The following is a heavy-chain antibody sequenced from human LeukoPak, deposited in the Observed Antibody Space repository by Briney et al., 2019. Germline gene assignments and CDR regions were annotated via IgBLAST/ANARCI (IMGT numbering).Heavy chain of an antibody. V-gene: IGHV1-24*01. CDR3: ATDELAKGRYGAFDI. J-gene: IGHJ3*02. D-gene: IGHD3-16*01. CDR2: FDPEDGET. Sequence: ASVKVSCKVSGYTLTELSMHWVRQAPGKGLEWMGGFDPEDGETIYAQKFQGRVTMTEDTSTDTAYMELSSLRSEDTAVYYCATDELAKGRYGAFDIRGQGTMVTVSS. CDR1: GYTLTELS.